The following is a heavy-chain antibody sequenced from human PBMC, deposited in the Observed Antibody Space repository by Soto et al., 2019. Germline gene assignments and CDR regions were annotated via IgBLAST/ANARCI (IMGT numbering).Heavy chain of an antibody. D-gene: IGHD2-21*02. Sequence: QVQLVESGGGVVQRGGSLRLSCAASGFPFTSYSMNWVRQSPGKGLEWVAVISYDGKRIYYADSVKGRFTISRDNPKNTMFLQMSGLRTEDTAVYYCARGLVVTAKGWFDLWGQGPQVTVSS. CDR1: GFPFTSYS. J-gene: IGHJ5*02. CDR2: ISYDGKRI. V-gene: IGHV3-30-3*02. CDR3: ARGLVVTAKGWFDL.